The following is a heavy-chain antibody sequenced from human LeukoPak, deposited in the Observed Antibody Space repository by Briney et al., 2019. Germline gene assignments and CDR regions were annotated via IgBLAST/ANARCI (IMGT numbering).Heavy chain of an antibody. Sequence: ASVKVSCKASGYTFTSYGIGWVRQAPGQGLEWMGWINPNSGGTNYAQKFQGRVTMTRDTSIGTAYMELNRLRSDDTAVYYCARGSYDSSDFEYFHHWGQGTLVTVSS. J-gene: IGHJ1*01. CDR3: ARGSYDSSDFEYFHH. CDR2: INPNSGGT. CDR1: GYTFTSYG. D-gene: IGHD3-22*01. V-gene: IGHV1-2*02.